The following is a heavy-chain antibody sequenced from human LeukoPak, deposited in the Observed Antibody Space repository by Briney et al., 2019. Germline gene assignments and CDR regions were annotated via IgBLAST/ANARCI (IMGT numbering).Heavy chain of an antibody. J-gene: IGHJ4*02. V-gene: IGHV5-51*01. Sequence: AESLMISCKASAYSFTSCWICCLRQMPRKRLEWMGIIDPSDSETRYTPSFQGQVTISVDKSLTTAYLQWNSLKASDTAMYYCARQTAMGRSGDYWGQGTLVTVSS. CDR3: ARQTAMGRSGDY. D-gene: IGHD5-18*01. CDR2: IDPSDSET. CDR1: AYSFTSCW.